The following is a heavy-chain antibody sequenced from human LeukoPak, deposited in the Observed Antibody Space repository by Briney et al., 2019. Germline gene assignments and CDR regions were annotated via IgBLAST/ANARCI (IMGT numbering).Heavy chain of an antibody. Sequence: SETLSLTCTVSGGSISSYYWSWIRQPPGKGLEWIGYIYYSGSTYYNPSLKSRVTISVDTSKNQFSLKLSSVTAADTAVYYCARDASGRRDYWGQGTLVTVSS. D-gene: IGHD1-26*01. CDR1: GGSISSYY. J-gene: IGHJ4*02. V-gene: IGHV4-59*12. CDR2: IYYSGST. CDR3: ARDASGRRDY.